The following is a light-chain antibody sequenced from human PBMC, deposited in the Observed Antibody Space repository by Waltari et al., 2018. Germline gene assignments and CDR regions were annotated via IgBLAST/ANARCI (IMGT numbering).Light chain of an antibody. CDR1: QSVNNY. J-gene: IGKJ2*01. Sequence: EIVLTQSPATLSLSPGERAPPSCSASQSVNNYLAWYQQKPGQAPRLLMYDASNRATGIPARVSGSGSGTDFTLTITSLEPEDFAVYYCQQRSTWYTFGQGTKLEIK. V-gene: IGKV3-11*01. CDR3: QQRSTWYT. CDR2: DAS.